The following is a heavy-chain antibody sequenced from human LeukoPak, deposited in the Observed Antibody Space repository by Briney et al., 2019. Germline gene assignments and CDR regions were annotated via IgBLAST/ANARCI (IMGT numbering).Heavy chain of an antibody. J-gene: IGHJ6*02. V-gene: IGHV1-69*13. D-gene: IGHD2-2*01. CDR1: GGTFSSYA. CDR3: AREDIVVVPAASRLYYYCGMDV. CDR2: IIPIFGTA. Sequence: SVKVSCKASGGTFSSYAISWVRQAPGQGLEWMGGIIPIFGTANYAQKFQGRVTITADESTSTAYMELSSLRSEDTAVYYCAREDIVVVPAASRLYYYCGMDVWGQGTTVTVSS.